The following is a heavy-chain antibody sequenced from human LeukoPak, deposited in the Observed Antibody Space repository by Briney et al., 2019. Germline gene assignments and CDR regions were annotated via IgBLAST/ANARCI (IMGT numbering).Heavy chain of an antibody. J-gene: IGHJ4*02. CDR3: AKASRYYYDSFFDY. V-gene: IGHV3-23*01. D-gene: IGHD3-22*01. CDR2: IRGSGGST. CDR1: GFTFSSYA. Sequence: PGGSLRLSCAASGFTFSSYAMSWVRQAPGKGLEWVPAIRGSGGSTYYADSVKGRFTISRDNSKNTLYLQMNSLRAEDTAVYYCAKASRYYYDSFFDYWGQGTLVTVSS.